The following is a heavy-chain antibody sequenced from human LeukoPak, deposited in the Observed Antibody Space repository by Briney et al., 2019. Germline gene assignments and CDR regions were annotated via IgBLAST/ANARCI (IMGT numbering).Heavy chain of an antibody. CDR2: IKQGGSKQ. CDR1: GFTFSMYW. CDR3: ARDTLIGVLTGPRFDY. Sequence: GGSLRLSCAASGFTFSMYWMSWVRQAPGKGLEWVAIIKQGGSKQYNVDSVEGRFSRDNATNSLSLPMNSLRAEDTAVYYCARDTLIGVLTGPRFDYWGQGTLVAFSS. D-gene: IGHD3-9*01. J-gene: IGHJ4*02. V-gene: IGHV3-7*01.